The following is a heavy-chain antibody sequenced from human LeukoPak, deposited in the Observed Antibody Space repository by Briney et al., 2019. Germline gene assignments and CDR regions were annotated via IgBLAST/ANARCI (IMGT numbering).Heavy chain of an antibody. D-gene: IGHD2-21*02. Sequence: GASVKVSCKASGYTFTSYDINWVRQATGQGLEWMGWMNPNSGNTGYAQKFQGRVTITRNTSISTAYMELSSLRSEDTAVYYCARDGFYLNAIRALNVVVTAIQGYNWFDPWGQGTLVTVSS. V-gene: IGHV1-8*03. CDR2: MNPNSGNT. CDR1: GYTFTSYD. J-gene: IGHJ5*02. CDR3: ARDGFYLNAIRALNVVVTAIQGYNWFDP.